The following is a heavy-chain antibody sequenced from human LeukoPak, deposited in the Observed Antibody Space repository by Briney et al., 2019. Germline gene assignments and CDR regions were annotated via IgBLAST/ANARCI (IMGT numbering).Heavy chain of an antibody. CDR1: QFTFSSYG. CDR2: ISYDGRNK. J-gene: IGHJ2*01. V-gene: IGHV3-30*18. D-gene: IGHD1-26*01. CDR3: AKRWGWESGSPFPWYFDL. Sequence: PGGSLRLSCAASQFTFSSYGMHWVRQAPGKGLEWVAIISYDGRNKYYADSVKGRFTISRDNSKNTLYLQMNSLRAEDTAVYYCAKRWGWESGSPFPWYFDLWGRGTLVTVSS.